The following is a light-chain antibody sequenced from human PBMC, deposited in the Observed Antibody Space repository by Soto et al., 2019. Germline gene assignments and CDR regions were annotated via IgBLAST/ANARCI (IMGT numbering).Light chain of an antibody. Sequence: ETVLTQSPGTLSLSPGERATLSCRASQSISSGYLAWYQQRPGQAPRLLISGASNRATGIPDRFSGSGSGRDFTLHISRLEPEDFAVYYCQQYGGSPLVTFGGGTKVEIK. CDR2: GAS. J-gene: IGKJ4*01. V-gene: IGKV3-20*01. CDR1: QSISSGY. CDR3: QQYGGSPLVT.